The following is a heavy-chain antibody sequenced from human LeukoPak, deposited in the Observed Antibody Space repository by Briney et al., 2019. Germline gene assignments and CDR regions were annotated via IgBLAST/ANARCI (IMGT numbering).Heavy chain of an antibody. CDR1: GGSISSSSYY. CDR2: IYYSGST. CDR3: ARLYGDSDYFDY. Sequence: SETLSLTCTVSGGSISSSSYYWGWIRQPPGKGLEWIGSIYYSGSTYYNPSLKSRVTISVDTPKNQFSLKLSSVTAADTAVYYCARLYGDSDYFDYWGQGTLVTVSS. D-gene: IGHD4-17*01. J-gene: IGHJ4*02. V-gene: IGHV4-39*01.